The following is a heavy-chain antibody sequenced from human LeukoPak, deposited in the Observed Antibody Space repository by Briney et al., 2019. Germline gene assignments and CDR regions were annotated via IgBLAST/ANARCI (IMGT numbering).Heavy chain of an antibody. CDR1: GYSISSGYY. J-gene: IGHJ4*02. CDR3: ARDSEKYCSGGSCFQIGY. V-gene: IGHV4-38-2*02. CDR2: IYHSGST. Sequence: SETLSLTCTVSGYSISSGYYWGWIRQPPGEGQEWIGSIYHSGSTYYNPSLKSRVTISVDTSKNQFSLKLSSVTAADTAVYYCARDSEKYCSGGSCFQIGYWGQGTLVTVSS. D-gene: IGHD2-15*01.